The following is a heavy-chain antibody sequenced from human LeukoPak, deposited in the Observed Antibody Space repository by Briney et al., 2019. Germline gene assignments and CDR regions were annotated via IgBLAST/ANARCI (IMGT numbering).Heavy chain of an antibody. CDR2: ISSSGSTI. Sequence: PGGSLRLSCAASGFTFSDYYMSWIHQAPGKGLEWVSYISSSGSTIYYADSVKGRFTISRDNAKNSLYLQMNSLRAEDTAVYYCASSKYYDFWSGYQYWGQGTLVTVSS. V-gene: IGHV3-11*04. D-gene: IGHD3-3*01. J-gene: IGHJ4*02. CDR3: ASSKYYDFWSGYQY. CDR1: GFTFSDYY.